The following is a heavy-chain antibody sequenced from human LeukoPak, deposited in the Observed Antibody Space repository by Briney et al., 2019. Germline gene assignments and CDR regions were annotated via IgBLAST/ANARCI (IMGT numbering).Heavy chain of an antibody. J-gene: IGHJ5*02. CDR1: GFTFSSYS. Sequence: GGSLRLSCAASGFTFSSYSMNWVRQALGKGLEWVSYIRSSSSTTYYADSVKGRFTISRDDAKNSLYLQMNDLRAEDTAVYYCVRDYDSWGQGTLVSVSS. V-gene: IGHV3-48*01. D-gene: IGHD3-16*01. CDR2: IRSSSSTT. CDR3: VRDYDS.